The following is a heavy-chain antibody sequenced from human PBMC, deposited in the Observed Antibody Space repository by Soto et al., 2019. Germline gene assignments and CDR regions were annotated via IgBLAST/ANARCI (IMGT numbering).Heavy chain of an antibody. J-gene: IGHJ5*02. CDR2: IYHSGST. CDR1: GYSISSGYY. V-gene: IGHV4-38-2*01. Sequence: SETLSLTCAVSGYSISSGYYWGWIRQPPGKGLEWIGSIYHSGSTYYNPSLKSRVTISVDTTKNQFSLKLRLVTAADTAVYYWARRAGIAAAGVWFDPWGQGTLVTVSS. D-gene: IGHD6-13*01. CDR3: ARRAGIAAAGVWFDP.